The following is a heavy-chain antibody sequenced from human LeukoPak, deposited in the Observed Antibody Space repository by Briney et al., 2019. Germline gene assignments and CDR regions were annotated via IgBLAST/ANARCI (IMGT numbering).Heavy chain of an antibody. J-gene: IGHJ4*02. CDR3: AREDGFCSSSSCYNDY. CDR1: GYTFTGYY. V-gene: IGHV1-2*06. D-gene: IGHD2-2*02. CDR2: INPNSGGT. Sequence: GASVKVSCKASGYTFTGYYMHWVRQAPGRGLEWVGRINPNSGGTNYAQKFQGRVTMTRDTSISTAYMELNTLRSDDTAVYYCAREDGFCSSSSCYNDYWGQGTLVTVSS.